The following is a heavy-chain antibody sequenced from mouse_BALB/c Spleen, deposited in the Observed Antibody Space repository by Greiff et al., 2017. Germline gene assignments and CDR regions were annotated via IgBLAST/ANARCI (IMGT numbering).Heavy chain of an antibody. Sequence: EVKLVESGGGLVKPGGSLKLSCAASGFTFSSYAMSWVRQTPEKRLEWVATISSGGSYTYYPDSVKGRFTISRDNAKNTLYLQMSSLRSEDTAMYYCARGEGGKFAYWGQGTLVTVSA. CDR1: GFTFSSYA. V-gene: IGHV5-9-3*01. CDR3: ARGEGGKFAY. J-gene: IGHJ3*01. CDR2: ISSGGSYT.